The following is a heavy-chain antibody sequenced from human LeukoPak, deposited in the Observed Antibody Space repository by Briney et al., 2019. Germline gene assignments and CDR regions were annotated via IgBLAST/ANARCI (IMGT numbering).Heavy chain of an antibody. CDR1: GFTFSSYS. D-gene: IGHD6-13*01. J-gene: IGHJ4*02. CDR2: ISSSSSYI. Sequence: GGSLRLSRAASGFTFSSYSMNWVRQAPGKGLEWVSSISSSSSYIYYADSVKGRFTISRDNAKNSLYLQMNSLRAEDTAVYYCARVKRSSWYFDYWGQGTLVTVSS. V-gene: IGHV3-21*01. CDR3: ARVKRSSWYFDY.